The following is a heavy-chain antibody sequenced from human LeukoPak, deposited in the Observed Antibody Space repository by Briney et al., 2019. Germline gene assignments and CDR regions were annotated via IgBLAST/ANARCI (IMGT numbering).Heavy chain of an antibody. CDR3: ATKKRRNYYYYMDV. J-gene: IGHJ6*03. CDR1: GGSISSSSYY. CDR2: IYYSGST. Sequence: SETLSLTCTVSGGSISSSSYYWGWIRQPPGQGLEWIGSIYYSGSTVYNPSLKSRVTISVDTSKNQFSLKLSSVTAADTAVYYCATKKRRNYYYYMDVWGKGTTVTVSS. V-gene: IGHV4-39*07.